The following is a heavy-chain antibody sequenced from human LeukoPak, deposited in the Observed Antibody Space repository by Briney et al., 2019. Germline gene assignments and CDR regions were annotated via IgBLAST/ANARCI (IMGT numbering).Heavy chain of an antibody. CDR3: ARRCCANGVCFRSGFDI. D-gene: IGHD2-8*01. CDR2: IYYSGST. CDR1: GGSISSYY. Sequence: PSETLSLTCTVSGGSISSYYWSWIRQPPGKGLEWIGYIYYSGSTNYNPSLKSRVTISVDTSKNQFSLKLSSVTAADTAVYYCARRCCANGVCFRSGFDIWGQGTMVTVSS. V-gene: IGHV4-59*12. J-gene: IGHJ3*02.